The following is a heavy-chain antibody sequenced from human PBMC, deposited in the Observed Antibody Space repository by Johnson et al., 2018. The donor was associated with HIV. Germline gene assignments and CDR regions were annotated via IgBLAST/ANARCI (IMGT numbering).Heavy chain of an antibody. J-gene: IGHJ3*02. V-gene: IGHV3-23*04. CDR2: ISGRAGRT. CDR1: GFTFSTNW. Sequence: EVQLVESGGDLVQPGGSLRLSCVGSGFTFSTNWMHWVRQAPGKGLQWVSTISGRAGRTDYADSVKGRFTLSRDNSKNTLYLQMNSLRAEDTAVYYCARGVDGAFDIWGQGTMVTVSS. CDR3: ARGVDGAFDI. D-gene: IGHD3-10*01.